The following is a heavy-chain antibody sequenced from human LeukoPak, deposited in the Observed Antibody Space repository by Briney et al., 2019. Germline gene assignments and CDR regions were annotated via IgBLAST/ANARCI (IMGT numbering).Heavy chain of an antibody. CDR3: ARGLRRTPNWFDP. V-gene: IGHV4-34*01. J-gene: IGHJ5*02. Sequence: SETLSLTCAVYGGSFSGGYWSWIRQPPGKGLEWIGEINHSGSTNYNPSLKSRVTISVDTSKNQFSLKLSSVTAADTAVYYCARGLRRTPNWFDPWGQGTLVTVSS. CDR2: INHSGST. CDR1: GGSFSGGY. D-gene: IGHD4-17*01.